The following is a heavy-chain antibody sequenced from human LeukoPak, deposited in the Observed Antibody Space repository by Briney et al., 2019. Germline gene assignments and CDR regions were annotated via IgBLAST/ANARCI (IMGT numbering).Heavy chain of an antibody. D-gene: IGHD1-26*01. CDR1: GYTFHTYD. V-gene: IGHV1-18*01. CDR3: ARVGRSGSPGAFDS. J-gene: IGHJ3*02. CDR2: IRSQNGAT. Sequence: PTASVRVSCRASGYTFHTYDITWVRQAPGQGLEWMSWIRSQNGATNYAQKLQGRVTMTTDTSTSTVYMELRSLRSDDTAVYYCARVGRSGSPGAFDSWGQGTMVSVSA.